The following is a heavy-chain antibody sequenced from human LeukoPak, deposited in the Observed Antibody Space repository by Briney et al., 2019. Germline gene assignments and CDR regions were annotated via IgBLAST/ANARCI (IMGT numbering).Heavy chain of an antibody. D-gene: IGHD5-18*01. Sequence: GGSLRLSCAASGFTFSSYAMSWVRQASGKGLEWVSAISGSGGSTYYADSVKGRFTISRDNSKNTLYLQMNSLRAEDTAVYYCAKPVDTAMAGTRARGGWFDPWGQGTLVTVSS. CDR2: ISGSGGST. V-gene: IGHV3-23*01. CDR3: AKPVDTAMAGTRARGGWFDP. CDR1: GFTFSSYA. J-gene: IGHJ5*02.